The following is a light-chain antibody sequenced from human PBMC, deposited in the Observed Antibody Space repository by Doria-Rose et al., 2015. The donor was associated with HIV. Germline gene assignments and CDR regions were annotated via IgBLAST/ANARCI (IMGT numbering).Light chain of an antibody. Sequence: TQSPGTLSLSPGERATLSCRASQRFSRTYLAWYQQQPGQALSLLIYDGSTRATGIPDRFSASGSGTDFTLTINRLEPEDFALYYCHQYGTSWTFGQGTKVEI. CDR1: QRFSRTY. CDR2: DGS. J-gene: IGKJ1*01. CDR3: HQYGTSWT. V-gene: IGKV3-20*01.